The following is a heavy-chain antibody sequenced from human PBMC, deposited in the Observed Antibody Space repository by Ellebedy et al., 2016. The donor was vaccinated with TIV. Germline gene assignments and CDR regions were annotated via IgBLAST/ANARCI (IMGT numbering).Heavy chain of an antibody. CDR3: AIGSGYIIDY. D-gene: IGHD5-12*01. CDR1: GGSISSYY. J-gene: IGHJ4*02. V-gene: IGHV4-59*01. CDR2: IYYSGST. Sequence: MPSETLSLTCTVSGGSISSYYWSWVRQPPGKGLEWIGYIYYSGSTNYNPSLKSRVTISVDTSKNQFSLKLSSVTAADTAVYYCAIGSGYIIDYWGRGILVTVSS.